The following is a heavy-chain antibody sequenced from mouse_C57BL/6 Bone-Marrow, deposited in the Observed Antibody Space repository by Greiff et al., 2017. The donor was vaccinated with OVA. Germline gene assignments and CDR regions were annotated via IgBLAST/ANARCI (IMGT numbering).Heavy chain of an antibody. V-gene: IGHV1-18*01. CDR2: INPNNGGT. J-gene: IGHJ4*01. D-gene: IGHD4-1*01. CDR1: GYTFTDYN. Sequence: EVQLQQSGPELVKPGASVKIPCKASGYTFTDYNMDWVKQSHGKSLEWIGDINPNNGGTIYNQKFKGKATSTVDKSSSTAYMELRSLTSEDTAVYYCARLIWDVGAMDYWGQGTSVTVSS. CDR3: ARLIWDVGAMDY.